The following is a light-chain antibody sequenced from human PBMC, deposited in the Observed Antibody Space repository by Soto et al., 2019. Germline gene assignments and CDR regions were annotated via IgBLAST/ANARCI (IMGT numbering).Light chain of an antibody. Sequence: EIVLTQSPGTLSLSPGESATLSCRASQSVNSNYLAWYQQKPVQAPRLLIYGASSRATGIPDRFRGSGSGTDFTLTISRLEPEDSAVYYCQQYGRSPLTFGPGTKVDIK. CDR1: QSVNSNY. CDR3: QQYGRSPLT. J-gene: IGKJ3*01. V-gene: IGKV3-20*01. CDR2: GAS.